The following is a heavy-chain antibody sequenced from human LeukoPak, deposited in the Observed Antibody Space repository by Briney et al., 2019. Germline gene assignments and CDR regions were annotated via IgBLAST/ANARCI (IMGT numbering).Heavy chain of an antibody. Sequence: SETLSLICTVSGGSISSYYWSWIRQPAGKGLEWSGRIDTSGNTNYKPSLKSRVTMSVDTSKNQFSLKLSSVTAADTAVYYCARDKLDIVIVPGRESSFYYYYYMDVWGKGTTVTISS. CDR3: ARDKLDIVIVPGRESSFYYYYYMDV. CDR2: IDTSGNT. V-gene: IGHV4-4*07. D-gene: IGHD2-2*03. CDR1: GGSISSYY. J-gene: IGHJ6*03.